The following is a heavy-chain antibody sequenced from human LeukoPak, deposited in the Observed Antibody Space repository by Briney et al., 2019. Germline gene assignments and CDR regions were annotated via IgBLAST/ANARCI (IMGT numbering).Heavy chain of an antibody. V-gene: IGHV4-4*07. CDR2: IYKSGST. Sequence: SETLSLTCTVSGGSIGWDYWSWIRQSAGKGLEWIGRIYKSGSTNYNPSFRRRVTMSVDTSKNQFSLHVTSVTAPDTAVYYCAREEYFQDSNGYSYYFHYWGQGSLATVSS. D-gene: IGHD3-22*01. CDR1: GGSIGWDY. CDR3: AREEYFQDSNGYSYYFHY. J-gene: IGHJ4*02.